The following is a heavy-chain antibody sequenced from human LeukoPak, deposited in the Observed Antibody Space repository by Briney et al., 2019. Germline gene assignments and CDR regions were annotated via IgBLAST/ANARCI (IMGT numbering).Heavy chain of an antibody. CDR1: GYSFTSYW. Sequence: GESLKISCKGSGYSFTSYWSGWVRQMPGKGLEWMGIFYPGDSDTRYSPSFQGQVTISADKSISTAYLQWSRLKASDTAMSYCARRPYCSGGSCRNWFDPWGQGTLVTVSS. CDR3: ARRPYCSGGSCRNWFDP. V-gene: IGHV5-51*01. J-gene: IGHJ5*02. CDR2: FYPGDSDT. D-gene: IGHD2-15*01.